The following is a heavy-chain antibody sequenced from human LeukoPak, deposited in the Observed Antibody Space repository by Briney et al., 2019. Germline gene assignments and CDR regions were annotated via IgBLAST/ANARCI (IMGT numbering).Heavy chain of an antibody. CDR3: ARAIVAGTGYYYGMDV. CDR1: GFTFSSYA. J-gene: IGHJ6*02. CDR2: ISYDGSNK. Sequence: GGSLRLSCAASGFTFSSYAMHWVRQAPGKGLEWVAVISYDGSNKYYADSVKGRFTISRDNSKNTPYLQMNSLRAEDTAVYYCARAIVAGTGYYYGMDVWGQGTTVTVSS. D-gene: IGHD6-19*01. V-gene: IGHV3-30-3*01.